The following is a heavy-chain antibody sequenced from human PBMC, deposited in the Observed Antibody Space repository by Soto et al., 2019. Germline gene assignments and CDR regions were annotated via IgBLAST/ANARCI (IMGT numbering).Heavy chain of an antibody. CDR3: ARDRSSSWYGDH. D-gene: IGHD6-13*01. J-gene: IGHJ4*02. V-gene: IGHV1-18*01. CDR2: ISVYNGNT. Sequence: QVQLVQSGPEVKQPGASVQVSCKSSGYTFASYGVTWVRQAPGQGVEWMGWISVYNGNTNYAQKLQGRVSMTSDTSTNTAYMELISLRSDDTAVYFCARDRSSSWYGDHLGQGALVTVSS. CDR1: GYTFASYG.